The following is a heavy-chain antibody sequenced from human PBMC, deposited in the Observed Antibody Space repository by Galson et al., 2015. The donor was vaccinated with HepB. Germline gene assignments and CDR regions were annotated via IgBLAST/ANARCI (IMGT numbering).Heavy chain of an antibody. CDR3: ARDASCVGNPWYFDH. J-gene: IGHJ4*02. CDR1: GFTFSTFG. CDR2: IWDDGSER. Sequence: SLRLSCAASGFTFSTFGIHWVRQAPGKGVEWVAVIWDDGSERNYADSVKGRFTISRDNSKNTLYLEMRSLRAEDTAIYHCARDASCVGNPWYFDHWGQGPRVTVSS. D-gene: IGHD1-26*01. V-gene: IGHV3-33*08.